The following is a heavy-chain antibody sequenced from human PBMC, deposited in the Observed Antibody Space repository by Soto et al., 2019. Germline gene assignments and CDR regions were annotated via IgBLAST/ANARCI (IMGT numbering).Heavy chain of an antibody. Sequence: SETLSLTCTVSGDSVSNTNYFWSWIRQPPGKGLEWIGYVYYTGTTDYNPSFKSRVTMSIDPSKNQFSLKVNSVTAADTAVYFCARGGIMWTHYFVDDWGKGAPVTVS. CDR3: ARGGIMWTHYFVDD. V-gene: IGHV4-61*01. D-gene: IGHD3-16*01. J-gene: IGHJ4*02. CDR1: GDSVSNTNYF. CDR2: VYYTGTT.